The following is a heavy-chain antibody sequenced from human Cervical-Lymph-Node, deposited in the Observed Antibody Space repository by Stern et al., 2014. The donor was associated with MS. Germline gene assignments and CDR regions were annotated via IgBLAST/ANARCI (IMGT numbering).Heavy chain of an antibody. Sequence: EVQLVESGGDLVKPGGSQRLSWAASGFTFSSFGMNWVRQAPGKGLEWISFISSSSYIIDYADSVKGRFTISRDNAKNSLYLQINSLRDEDTAVYYCARAEEFVYESGGYLRTYYWYLDLWGRGTLVTVSS. V-gene: IGHV3-48*02. CDR2: ISSSSYII. CDR1: GFTFSSFG. D-gene: IGHD3-22*01. CDR3: ARAEEFVYESGGYLRTYYWYLDL. J-gene: IGHJ2*01.